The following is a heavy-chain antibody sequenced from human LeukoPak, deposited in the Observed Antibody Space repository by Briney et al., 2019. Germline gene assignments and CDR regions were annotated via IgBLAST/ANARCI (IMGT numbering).Heavy chain of an antibody. Sequence: GGSLRLSCAASGFTFSSYEMNWVRQAPGKGLEWVSYISSSGSTIYYADSVKGRFTISRDNSKNTLYLQMNSLRAEDTAMYYCTTYSYPIFWGQGTLVTVSS. D-gene: IGHD5-18*01. V-gene: IGHV3-48*03. CDR1: GFTFSSYE. J-gene: IGHJ4*02. CDR3: TTYSYPIF. CDR2: ISSSGSTI.